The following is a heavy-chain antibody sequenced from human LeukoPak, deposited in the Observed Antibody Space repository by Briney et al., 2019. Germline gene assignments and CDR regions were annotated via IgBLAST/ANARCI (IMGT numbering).Heavy chain of an antibody. CDR3: AKDLKQQLVGWFDP. CDR2: ISGSGGST. CDR1: GFTFSSYA. Sequence: PGGSLRLSCAASGFTFSSYAMSWVRQAPGKGLEWVSAISGSGGSTYYADSVKGRFTISRDNSTNTLYLQRNSLRAEDTAVYYCAKDLKQQLVGWFDPWGQGTLVTVSS. J-gene: IGHJ5*02. V-gene: IGHV3-23*01. D-gene: IGHD6-13*01.